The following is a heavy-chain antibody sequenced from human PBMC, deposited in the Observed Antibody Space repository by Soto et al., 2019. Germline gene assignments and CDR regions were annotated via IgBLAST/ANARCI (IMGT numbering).Heavy chain of an antibody. J-gene: IGHJ4*02. D-gene: IGHD3-10*01. CDR1: GGSISSGGYY. CDR2: IYYSGST. V-gene: IGHV4-31*03. CDR3: ARVRGDYADF. Sequence: SETLSLTCTVSGGSISSGGYYWSWIRQHPGKGLEWIGYIYYSGSTYYNPSLKSRVTISVDTSKNQFSLKLSSVTAADTAVYYCARVRGDYADFWGQGTLVTVSS.